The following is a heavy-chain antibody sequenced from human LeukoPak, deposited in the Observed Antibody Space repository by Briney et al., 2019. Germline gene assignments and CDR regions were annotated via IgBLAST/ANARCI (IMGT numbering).Heavy chain of an antibody. CDR2: IIPIFGTA. D-gene: IGHD6-19*01. V-gene: IGHV1-69*05. Sequence: SVKVSCKASGGTFSSYAISWVRQAPGQGLEWMGGIIPIFGTANYAQKFQGRVTITTDEPTSTAYMELSSLRSEDTAVYYCARGRLVRDHYYYMDVWGKGTTVTVSS. CDR1: GGTFSSYA. CDR3: ARGRLVRDHYYYMDV. J-gene: IGHJ6*03.